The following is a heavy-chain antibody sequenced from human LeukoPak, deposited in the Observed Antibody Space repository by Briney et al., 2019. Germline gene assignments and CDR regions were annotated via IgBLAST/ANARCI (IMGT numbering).Heavy chain of an antibody. V-gene: IGHV3-15*01. CDR2: IKSKTDGGTT. D-gene: IGHD2-2*01. J-gene: IGHJ3*02. CDR1: GFTFSNAW. CDR3: TTGLRPAAPDAFDI. Sequence: GGSLRLSCAASGFTFSNAWMSWVRQAPGKGLEWVGRIKSKTDGGTTDYAAPVKGRFTISRDDSKNTLYLQMNSLKTEDTAVYYCTTGLRPAAPDAFDIWGQGTMVTVSS.